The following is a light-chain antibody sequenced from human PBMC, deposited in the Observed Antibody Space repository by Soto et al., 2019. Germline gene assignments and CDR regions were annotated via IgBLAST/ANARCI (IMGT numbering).Light chain of an antibody. V-gene: IGKV3-20*01. CDR3: QQYSSSPQT. J-gene: IGKJ1*01. CDR2: GAS. CDR1: QSVSSSY. Sequence: EIVLTQSPGTLSLSPGERATLSCRASQSVSSSYLAWYRQKPGQAPRLFFYGASSSATGIPDRFSGSGSGTDFTLTISSLESEDFAVYYCQQYSSSPQTFGQGTTVEIK.